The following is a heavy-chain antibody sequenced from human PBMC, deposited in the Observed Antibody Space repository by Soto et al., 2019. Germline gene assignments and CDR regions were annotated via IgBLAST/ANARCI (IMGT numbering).Heavy chain of an antibody. Sequence: GESLKISCKGSWYSFTSLWIAWVRQRPGKGLELMAIIYPGDSDIQYSPSFQGRVSVSADKSVSTAYLQWSSLEASDTAIYFCSRLGHYCSSPSCYTGYFYSGLDVWGQGTTVTVSS. J-gene: IGHJ6*02. CDR1: WYSFTSLW. CDR2: IYPGDSDI. CDR3: SRLGHYCSSPSCYTGYFYSGLDV. V-gene: IGHV5-51*01. D-gene: IGHD2-2*02.